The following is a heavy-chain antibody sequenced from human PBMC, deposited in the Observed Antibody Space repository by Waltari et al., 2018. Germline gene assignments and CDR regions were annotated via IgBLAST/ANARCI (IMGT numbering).Heavy chain of an antibody. V-gene: IGHV3-23*01. CDR2: ISSGGGST. Sequence: EVQLLESGGDLVQPGGSLRLSCAASGFTFSSHAMSGVRQAPGKGLEWVSTISSGGGSTYYADSVKGRFTISRDNSKNTLYLRMDSLRAEDTAIYYCAKGDITIPDTRRLDYWGQGTLVTVSS. CDR1: GFTFSSHA. CDR3: AKGDITIPDTRRLDY. D-gene: IGHD5-12*01. J-gene: IGHJ4*02.